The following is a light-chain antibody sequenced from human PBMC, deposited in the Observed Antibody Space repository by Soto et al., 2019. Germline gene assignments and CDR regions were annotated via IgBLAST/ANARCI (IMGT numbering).Light chain of an antibody. Sequence: QSVLTQPASVSGSPGQSITISCTGTSSDVGGYNYVSWYQHHPGKAPKLMIYDVSNRPSGVPNRFSGSKSGNTASLTISGLQAEDEADYYCSSYTSSSTPGVFGTGTKLTVL. CDR1: SSDVGGYNY. V-gene: IGLV2-14*03. CDR2: DVS. J-gene: IGLJ1*01. CDR3: SSYTSSSTPGV.